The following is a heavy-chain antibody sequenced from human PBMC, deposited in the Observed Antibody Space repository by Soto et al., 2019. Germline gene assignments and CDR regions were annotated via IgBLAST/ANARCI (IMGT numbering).Heavy chain of an antibody. V-gene: IGHV4-39*01. D-gene: IGHD3-9*01. J-gene: IGHJ4*02. CDR1: GGSISSGGYY. Sequence: SETLSLTCTVSGGSISSGGYYWSWIRQHPGKGLEWIGSIYYSGSTYYSPSLKSRVTISVDTSKNQFSLKLSSVTAADTAVYYCSCSSHLLSRIDCWGQGTLVPVSS. CDR3: SCSSHLLSRIDC. CDR2: IYYSGST.